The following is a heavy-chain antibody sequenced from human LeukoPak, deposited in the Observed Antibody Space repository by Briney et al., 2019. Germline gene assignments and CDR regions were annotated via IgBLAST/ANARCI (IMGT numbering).Heavy chain of an antibody. D-gene: IGHD3-10*01. J-gene: IGHJ4*02. V-gene: IGHV4-59*01. CDR1: GGSISSYY. Sequence: TSETLSLTCTVSGGSISSYYWSWIRQPPGKGLEWIGYIYYSGSTNYNPSLKSRVTISVDTSKNQFSLKLSSVTAADTAVYYCAREDTMVRGVVHFDYWGQGTLVTVSS. CDR3: AREDTMVRGVVHFDY. CDR2: IYYSGST.